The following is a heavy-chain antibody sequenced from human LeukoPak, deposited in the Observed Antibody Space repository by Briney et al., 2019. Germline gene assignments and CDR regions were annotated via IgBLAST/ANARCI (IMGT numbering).Heavy chain of an antibody. J-gene: IGHJ4*02. CDR2: ISSSGST. CDR1: GDSFSSYH. V-gene: IGHV4-59*01. D-gene: IGHD3-16*01. Sequence: SETLSLTCTVSVSGDSFSSYHWSWLRQPPGKGLEWIGYISSSGSTSYNTSLKSRVTISVDTSKNQFSLKLSSVTAADTAVYYCARVGRGDHTWGSYYCGHWGQGTLVSVSS. CDR3: ARVGRGDHTWGSYYCGH.